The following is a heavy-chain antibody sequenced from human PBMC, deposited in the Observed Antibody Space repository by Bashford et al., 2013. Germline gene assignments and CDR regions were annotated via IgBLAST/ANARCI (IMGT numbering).Heavy chain of an antibody. CDR3: ARESAYSRGTTGDWFDP. J-gene: IGHJ5*02. D-gene: IGHD6-13*01. CDR2: ISSDSDYI. V-gene: IGHV3-21*01. Sequence: VRQAPGKGLEWVSSISSDSDYIYCADSVKGRFTISRDNAENSLYLQMNSLRAEDTAVYYCARESAYSRGTTGDWFDPGAREPWSPSPQ.